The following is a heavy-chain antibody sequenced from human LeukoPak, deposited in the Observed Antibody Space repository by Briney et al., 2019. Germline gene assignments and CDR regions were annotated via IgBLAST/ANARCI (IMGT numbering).Heavy chain of an antibody. D-gene: IGHD5-12*01. CDR2: IYSSGTT. V-gene: IGHV4-4*07. Sequence: SETLSLTCTLSGGSISNYYWSWIRQPAGEGLEWIGRIYSSGTTIYNPSLKSRVTMSVDTSKNQFSLKLSSVTAADTAVYFCASGSSGYDPWGQGTLVTVSS. J-gene: IGHJ5*02. CDR3: ASGSSGYDP. CDR1: GGSISNYY.